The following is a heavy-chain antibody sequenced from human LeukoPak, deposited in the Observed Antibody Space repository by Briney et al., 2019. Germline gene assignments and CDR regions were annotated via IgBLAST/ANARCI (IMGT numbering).Heavy chain of an antibody. CDR3: ARDRIAAAGRGWYYFDY. CDR2: IYSGGST. V-gene: IGHV3-66*02. J-gene: IGHJ4*02. Sequence: GGSLRLSCAASGFKFSGYDMNWVRQAPGKGLEWVSVIYSGGSTYYADSVKGRFTISRDNSKNTLYLQMNSLRAEDTAVYYCARDRIAAAGRGWYYFDYWGQGTLVTVSS. CDR1: GFKFSGYD. D-gene: IGHD6-13*01.